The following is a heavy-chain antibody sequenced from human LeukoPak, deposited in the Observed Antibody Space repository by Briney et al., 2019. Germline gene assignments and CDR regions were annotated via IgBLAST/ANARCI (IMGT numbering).Heavy chain of an antibody. Sequence: GGSLRLSCAASGFAFKNYAMTWVRQAPGKGLEWVSNIYDNGGQRHYADSVKGRFTISRDNSKNTVFLQMDSLRAEDTAVYYCAKTQWKVGATDYFDYWGQGILVTVSS. CDR2: IYDNGGQR. CDR1: GFAFKNYA. V-gene: IGHV3-23*01. CDR3: AKTQWKVGATDYFDY. D-gene: IGHD1-26*01. J-gene: IGHJ4*02.